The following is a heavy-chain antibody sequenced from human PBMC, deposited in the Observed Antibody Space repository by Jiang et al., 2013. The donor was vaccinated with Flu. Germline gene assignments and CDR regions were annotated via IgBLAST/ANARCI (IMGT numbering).Heavy chain of an antibody. Sequence: LSLTCTVSGGSISSYYWSWIRQPPGRDWSGLGISLHGSTNYNPSLKSRVTISVDTSKNQFSLKLSSVTAADTAVYYCARVRRRFLEWFVDYWGQGTLVTVSS. D-gene: IGHD3-3*01. J-gene: IGHJ4*02. CDR2: SLHGST. CDR1: GGSISSYY. CDR3: ARVRRRFLEWFVDY. V-gene: IGHV4-59*01.